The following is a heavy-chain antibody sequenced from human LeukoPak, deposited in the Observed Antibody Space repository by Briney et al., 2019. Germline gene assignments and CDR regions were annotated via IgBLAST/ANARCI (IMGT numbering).Heavy chain of an antibody. Sequence: GGSLRLSCAASGFTFSSYEMNWVRQAPGKGLEWVSSITSTSTYIYYAASVKGRFTISRDNAKDSLYLQMNGLRVEDTAVYYCARDPYSGYYGAHYYYYMDLWGTGTTVTISS. CDR2: ITSTSTYI. CDR1: GFTFSSYE. D-gene: IGHD5-12*01. J-gene: IGHJ6*03. V-gene: IGHV3-21*01. CDR3: ARDPYSGYYGAHYYYYMDL.